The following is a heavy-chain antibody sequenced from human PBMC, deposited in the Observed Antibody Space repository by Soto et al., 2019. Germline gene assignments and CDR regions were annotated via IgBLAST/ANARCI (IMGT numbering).Heavy chain of an antibody. CDR3: AHSTFRLEPVAGKLLAPDY. CDR2: IYWNDDE. CDR1: GFSLSTSGVG. V-gene: IGHV2-5*01. J-gene: IGHJ4*02. D-gene: IGHD6-19*01. Sequence: SGPTLVNPTQTLTLTCTFSGFSLSTSGVGVGWIRQPPGKALEWLALIYWNDDERYSPSLKSRLTITKDTSKNQVVLTMTNMDPVDTATYYCAHSTFRLEPVAGKLLAPDYWGQGTLVTVSS.